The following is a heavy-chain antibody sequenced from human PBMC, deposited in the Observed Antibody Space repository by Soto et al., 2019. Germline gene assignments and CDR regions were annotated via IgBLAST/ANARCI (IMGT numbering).Heavy chain of an antibody. CDR1: GGSISYDHYH. J-gene: IGHJ6*02. CDR3: AREDDGGDRDYYGLDV. Sequence: QVQLQESGPGLVRPSQTLSLTCTVSGGSISYDHYHWTWIRQPPGKGLEWIGYIHYSGSVFYNPSLQSQLSMSVDTSKNLFSLKLSSVTAADTAVYFCAREDDGGDRDYYGLDVWGQGTTVTVSS. D-gene: IGHD2-21*02. CDR2: IHYSGSV. V-gene: IGHV4-30-4*01.